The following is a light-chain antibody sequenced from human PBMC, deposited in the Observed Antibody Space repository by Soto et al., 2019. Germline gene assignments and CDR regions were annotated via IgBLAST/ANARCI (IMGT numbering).Light chain of an antibody. CDR3: QQYNNWPPLT. J-gene: IGKJ4*01. CDR1: QSVSNN. CDR2: GAS. V-gene: IGKV3-15*01. Sequence: EIVMTQSPATLSVSPGERATLSCRASQSVSNNLAWYQQKPGQAPRLLFYGASTRATGIPVRFSGSGSGTEFTLTISSLQSEDFAVYYCQQYNNWPPLTFGGGTKVEIK.